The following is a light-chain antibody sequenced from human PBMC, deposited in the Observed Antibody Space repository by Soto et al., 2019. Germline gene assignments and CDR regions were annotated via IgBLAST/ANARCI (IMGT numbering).Light chain of an antibody. CDR1: QSISSW. V-gene: IGKV1-5*01. J-gene: IGKJ2*01. Sequence: DIQTTQSPSTLSASVGDRVTITCRASQSISSWLAWYQQKPGKAPKLLIYDASSLESGVPSRFSGSGSGTEFTLTISSLQPDDFATYYCQQYNSYPETFGQGTKLEIK. CDR2: DAS. CDR3: QQYNSYPET.